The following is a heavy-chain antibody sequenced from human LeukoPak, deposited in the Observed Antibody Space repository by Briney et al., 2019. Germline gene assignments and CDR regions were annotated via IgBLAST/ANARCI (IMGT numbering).Heavy chain of an antibody. CDR2: IYTSGST. Sequence: SETLSLTCTVSGGSISSYYWSWIRQPAGTGLEWIGRIYTSGSTNYNPSLKSRVTMSVDTSKNQFSLKLSSVTAADTAVYYCARGALYSGRWFEDYWGQGTLVTVSS. CDR1: GGSISSYY. D-gene: IGHD6-19*01. CDR3: ARGALYSGRWFEDY. J-gene: IGHJ4*02. V-gene: IGHV4-4*07.